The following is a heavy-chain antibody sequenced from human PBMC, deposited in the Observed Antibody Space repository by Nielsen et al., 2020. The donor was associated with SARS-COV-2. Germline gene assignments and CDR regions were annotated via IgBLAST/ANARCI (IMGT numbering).Heavy chain of an antibody. J-gene: IGHJ4*02. Sequence: SGPTLVKPTQTLTLTCTFSGFSLSTSGVGVGWIRQPPGKALEWLALIYWDDDKRYSPSLMSRLTIIKGTSKNQVILTLTNVDPVDTATYYCARRPSHSSSWYPPFDFWGQGTLVTVSS. D-gene: IGHD6-13*01. CDR1: GFSLSTSGVG. CDR3: ARRPSHSSSWYPPFDF. CDR2: IYWDDDK. V-gene: IGHV2-5*02.